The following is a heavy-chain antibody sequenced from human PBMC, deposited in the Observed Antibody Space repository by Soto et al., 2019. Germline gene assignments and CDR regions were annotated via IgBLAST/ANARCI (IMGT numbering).Heavy chain of an antibody. J-gene: IGHJ4*02. V-gene: IGHV4-59*01. CDR3: ARARAVAGSSTDY. Sequence: PSETLSLTCTVSGGSTSSYYWNWIRQPPGKGLEWIGYVYYSGSTNYNPSLKSRVTMSVDTSKNQFSLNLSSVTAADTAVYYCARARAVAGSSTDYWGQGTLVTVSS. CDR2: VYYSGST. CDR1: GGSTSSYY. D-gene: IGHD6-19*01.